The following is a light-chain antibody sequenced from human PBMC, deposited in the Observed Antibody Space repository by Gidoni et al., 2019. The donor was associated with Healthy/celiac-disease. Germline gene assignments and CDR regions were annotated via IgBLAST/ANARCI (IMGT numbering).Light chain of an antibody. V-gene: IGLV2-11*01. J-gene: IGLJ2*01. CDR2: DVS. CDR1: SSDVGGYNY. Sequence: QSALTQPRPVHGSPGQSITISGTGTSSDVGGYNYVSWYQQHPGKAPKLLIYDVSKRPSGVPDRFSGSQSGNTASLTISGLQAEDEADYYCCSYAGSYTFVVFGGGTKLTVL. CDR3: CSYAGSYTFVV.